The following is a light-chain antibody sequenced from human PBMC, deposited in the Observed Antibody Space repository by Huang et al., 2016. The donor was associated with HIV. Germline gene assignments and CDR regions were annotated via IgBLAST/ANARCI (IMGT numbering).Light chain of an antibody. CDR3: QHYNNWPPWT. CDR1: QSVRSN. Sequence: EIVMTQIPGTLYVSPGESANLSCRASQSVRSNLVWYQQKPGQAPRLLIYDSSTRAAGIPARCIGSGSGTEFTLTISILQSEDFAVYYCQHYNNWPPWTFGQGTKVDVK. J-gene: IGKJ1*01. V-gene: IGKV3-15*01. CDR2: DSS.